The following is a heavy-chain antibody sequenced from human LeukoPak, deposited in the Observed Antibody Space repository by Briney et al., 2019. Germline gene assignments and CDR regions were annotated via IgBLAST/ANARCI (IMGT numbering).Heavy chain of an antibody. CDR1: VFLFSNYA. D-gene: IGHD3-10*01. Sequence: GGSLRLSCTAWVFLFSNYAMHWVRQARGKGLEYVSAIGWNGGSTYYGDSVKGRFTISRENSKNTLYLKMSSLRPEDTSVYYCVNTHSSVSYDYGGQGTLVTVSS. J-gene: IGHJ4*02. CDR3: VNTHSSVSYDY. CDR2: IGWNGGST. V-gene: IGHV3-64D*06.